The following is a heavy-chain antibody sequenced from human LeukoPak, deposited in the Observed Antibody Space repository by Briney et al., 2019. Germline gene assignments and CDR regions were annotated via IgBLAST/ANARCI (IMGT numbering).Heavy chain of an antibody. CDR3: ARGGKIYYDSSGYYYSLYYFDY. J-gene: IGHJ4*02. CDR1: GGSISSGGYY. D-gene: IGHD3-22*01. CDR2: IYYSGST. V-gene: IGHV4-31*03. Sequence: SETLSLTCTVSGGSISSGGYYWSWIRQHPGKGLEWIGYIYYSGSTYYNPSLKSRVTISVDTSKNQFSLKLSSVTAADTAVYYCARGGKIYYDSSGYYYSLYYFDYWGQGTLVTVSS.